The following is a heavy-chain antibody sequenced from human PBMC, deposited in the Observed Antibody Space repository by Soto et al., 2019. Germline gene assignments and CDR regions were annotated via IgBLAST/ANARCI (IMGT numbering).Heavy chain of an antibody. Sequence: PSETLSLTCIVSNYSISSGYHWGWIRQPPGKGLEGIGTIYQSGKTYQNPPLKSRVILSIDTSKNQFSLNLRNVTAADTAVYYCVRGKVNFAFWGTGILVTV. CDR3: VRGKVNFAF. V-gene: IGHV4-38-2*02. J-gene: IGHJ4*02. CDR2: IYQSGKT. CDR1: NYSISSGYH.